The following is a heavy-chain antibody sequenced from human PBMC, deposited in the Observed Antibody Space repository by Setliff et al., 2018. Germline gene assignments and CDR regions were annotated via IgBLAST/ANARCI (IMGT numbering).Heavy chain of an antibody. D-gene: IGHD1-26*01. Sequence: GESLKISCKGSGYSFTRNWISWVRQMPGKGLEWMGRIDPSDSYTNHSPSFQGHVTISADKSISTAYVQWSNLKASDTAMYYCARLRGATSCYYMDVWGKGTTVTVSS. J-gene: IGHJ6*03. CDR2: IDPSDSYT. CDR3: ARLRGATSCYYMDV. V-gene: IGHV5-10-1*01. CDR1: GYSFTRNW.